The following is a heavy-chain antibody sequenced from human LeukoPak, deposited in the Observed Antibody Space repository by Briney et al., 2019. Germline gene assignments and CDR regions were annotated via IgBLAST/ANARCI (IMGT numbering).Heavy chain of an antibody. D-gene: IGHD4-23*01. CDR1: GFTFSSYA. V-gene: IGHV3-7*01. J-gene: IGHJ4*02. CDR2: IKQDGSEK. Sequence: GGSLRLSCAASGFTFSSYAMHWVRQAPGKGLEWVANIKQDGSEKYYVDSVTGRFTISRDNAKNSLYLQMNSLRVEDTAVYYCTRGPSGWGTVADYWGQGTLVIVSS. CDR3: TRGPSGWGTVADY.